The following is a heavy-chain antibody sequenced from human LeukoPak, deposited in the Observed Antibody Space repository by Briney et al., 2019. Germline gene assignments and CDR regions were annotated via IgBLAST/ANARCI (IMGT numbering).Heavy chain of an antibody. V-gene: IGHV1-69*13. D-gene: IGHD1-26*01. CDR2: IIPIFGTA. J-gene: IGHJ4*02. CDR1: GGTFSSYA. Sequence: GASVKVSCKASGGTFSSYAISWVRQAPGQGLEWMGGIIPIFGTANYAQKFQGRVAITADESTSTAYMELSSLRSEDTAVYYCASELVGATHPVFGYWGQGTLVTVSS. CDR3: ASELVGATHPVFGY.